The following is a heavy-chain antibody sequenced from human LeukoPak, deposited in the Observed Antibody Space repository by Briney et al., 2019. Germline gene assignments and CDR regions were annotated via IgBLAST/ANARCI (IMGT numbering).Heavy chain of an antibody. CDR3: ARDITRITMVRGVMARPNFDY. Sequence: ASVKVSCKASGYTFTSYDINWVRQATGQGLEWMGWMNPNSGNTNYAQKLQGRVTMTTDTSTSTAYMELRSLRSDDTAVYYCARDITRITMVRGVMARPNFDYWGQGTLVTVSS. D-gene: IGHD3-10*01. CDR2: MNPNSGNT. V-gene: IGHV1-18*01. CDR1: GYTFTSYD. J-gene: IGHJ4*02.